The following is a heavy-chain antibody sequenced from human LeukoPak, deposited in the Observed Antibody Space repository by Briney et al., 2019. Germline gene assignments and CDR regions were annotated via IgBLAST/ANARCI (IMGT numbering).Heavy chain of an antibody. J-gene: IGHJ4*02. Sequence: SETLSLTCAVSGGSISSSNWWSWVRQPPGKGLEWIGEIYHSGSTNYNPSLKSRVTISVDRSKNQFSLKLSSVTAADTAVYYCARDRITGTPSFDYWGQGTLVTVSS. CDR1: GGSISSSNW. CDR2: IYHSGST. V-gene: IGHV4-4*02. CDR3: ARDRITGTPSFDY. D-gene: IGHD1-7*01.